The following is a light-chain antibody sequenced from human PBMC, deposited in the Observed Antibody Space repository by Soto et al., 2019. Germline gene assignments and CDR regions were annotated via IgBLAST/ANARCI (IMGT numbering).Light chain of an antibody. CDR3: VAWDDSLSGLV. V-gene: IGLV1-47*01. CDR1: SSNIGSNY. CDR2: NND. J-gene: IGLJ2*01. Sequence: QSVLTQPPSASGTPGQRVTISCSGSSSNIGSNYVYWYQQFPGTAPKLLIYNNDQRPSGVPDRFSGSRSGTSSSLAISGLRSEDEADYCCVAWDDSLSGLVFGGGTKLTVL.